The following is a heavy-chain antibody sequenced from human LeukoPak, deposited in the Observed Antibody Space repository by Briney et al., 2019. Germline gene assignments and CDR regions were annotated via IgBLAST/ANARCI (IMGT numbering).Heavy chain of an antibody. CDR1: GVSISSYY. V-gene: IGHV4-59*01. Sequence: SETLSLTCTVSGVSISSYYWSWIRQPPGKGLEWIGYIYYSGSTNYNPSLKSRVTISGDTSKNQFFLKLSSVTAADTAVYYCAREVPDSSGYYFDYWDQGTLVTVSS. D-gene: IGHD3-22*01. CDR3: AREVPDSSGYYFDY. CDR2: IYYSGST. J-gene: IGHJ4*02.